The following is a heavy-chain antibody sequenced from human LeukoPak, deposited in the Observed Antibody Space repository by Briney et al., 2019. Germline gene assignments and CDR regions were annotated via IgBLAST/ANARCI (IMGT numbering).Heavy chain of an antibody. CDR2: IYYSGST. D-gene: IGHD2-2*01. CDR1: GGSISSGDYY. CDR3: AREGVYCSGTSCFLGAFDI. V-gene: IGHV4-30-4*08. Sequence: PSETLSLTCTVSGGSISSGDYYWSWIRQPPGKGLEWIGYIYYSGSTYYNPSLKSRVTISVDTSKNQFSLKLSSVTAADTAVYYCAREGVYCSGTSCFLGAFDIWGQGTMVTVSS. J-gene: IGHJ3*02.